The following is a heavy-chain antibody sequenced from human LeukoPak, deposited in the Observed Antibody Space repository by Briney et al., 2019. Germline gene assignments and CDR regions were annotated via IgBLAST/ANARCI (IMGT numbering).Heavy chain of an antibody. CDR2: FYYTGST. CDR1: GGSISSSRYY. Sequence: SETLSLTCTVSGGSISSSRYYWGWIRQPPGKGLEWIGTFYYTGSTYYTPSLKSRVTTSVDTSESQFSLKLSSVTAADTAVYYCARLGPEGPFDYWGQGTLVTVSS. J-gene: IGHJ4*02. CDR3: ARLGPEGPFDY. V-gene: IGHV4-39*01. D-gene: IGHD1-14*01.